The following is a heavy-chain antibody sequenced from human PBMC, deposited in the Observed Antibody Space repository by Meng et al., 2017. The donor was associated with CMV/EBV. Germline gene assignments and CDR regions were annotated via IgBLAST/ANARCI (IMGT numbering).Heavy chain of an antibody. V-gene: IGHV1-2*02. CDR2: INPNSGGT. J-gene: IGHJ4*02. CDR1: HYTFTGYY. D-gene: IGHD2-15*01. CDR3: ARLGSTDDY. Sequence: QLELVQSGSGVKKPWVSGKVSCKASHYTFTGYYMHWVGQAPGQGLEWRGWINPNSGGTNYAQKFQGRVTITRDTSISTAYMELSRLRSDDTAVYYCARLGSTDDYWGQGTLVTVSS.